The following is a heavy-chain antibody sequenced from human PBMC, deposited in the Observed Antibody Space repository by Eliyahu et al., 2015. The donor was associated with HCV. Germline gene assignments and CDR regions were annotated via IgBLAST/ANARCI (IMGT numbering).Heavy chain of an antibody. CDR3: ASGGGGIAVAGTGGWFDP. D-gene: IGHD6-19*01. CDR2: IHYSGST. CDR1: GXSIXTXY. Sequence: QVQLQESGPGLVKPSETLSLTCTVSGXSIXTXYWSWIRQPPGKGLEWIGYIHYSGSTNYNPXLKSRVTISVDTSKNQFSLNLTSVTAADTAVYYCASGGGGIAVAGTGGWFDPWGQGTLVTVSS. J-gene: IGHJ5*02. V-gene: IGHV4-59*01.